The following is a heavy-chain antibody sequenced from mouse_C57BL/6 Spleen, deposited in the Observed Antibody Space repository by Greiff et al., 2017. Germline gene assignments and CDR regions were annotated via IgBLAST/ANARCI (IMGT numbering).Heavy chain of an antibody. CDR3: ARGLEAWFAY. CDR1: GYTFTSYW. Sequence: QVQLQQPGAELVKPGASVKMSCKASGYTFTSYWITWVKRRPGQGLEWIGDIYPGSGSTNYNEKFKSKATLTVDTSSSTAYMQLSSLTSEASAVYYCARGLEAWFAYWGQGTLVTVSA. V-gene: IGHV1-55*01. CDR2: IYPGSGST. J-gene: IGHJ3*01.